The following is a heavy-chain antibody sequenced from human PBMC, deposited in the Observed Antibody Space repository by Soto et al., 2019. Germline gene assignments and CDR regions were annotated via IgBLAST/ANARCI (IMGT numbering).Heavy chain of an antibody. CDR3: ARDYTYALDVAGYFDF. Sequence: SETLSLTCTVSGYSISTGYYWAWVRQSPGKGLEWIGSVYRSGAAYYSPTLKSRVTISVDTSKNQFSLHLKSVTAADAAVYYCARDYTYALDVAGYFDFWGQGTTVTVYS. CDR1: GYSISTGYY. D-gene: IGHD6-19*01. J-gene: IGHJ4*02. V-gene: IGHV4-38-2*02. CDR2: VYRSGAA.